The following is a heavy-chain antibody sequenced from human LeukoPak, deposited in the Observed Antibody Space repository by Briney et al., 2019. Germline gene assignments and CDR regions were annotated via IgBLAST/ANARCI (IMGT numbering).Heavy chain of an antibody. J-gene: IGHJ4*02. CDR2: INPSGGST. CDR1: GYTFNSYY. V-gene: IGHV1-46*02. CDR3: ARGPAVISALKYYYDSSGFDY. Sequence: ASVKVSCKASGYTFNSYYMHWGRQAHGQGLEWMGIINPSGGSTSYAQKFQGRVTMTRDTSTSTVYTELSSLRSEDTAVYYCARGPAVISALKYYYDSSGFDYWGQGTLVTVSS. D-gene: IGHD3-22*01.